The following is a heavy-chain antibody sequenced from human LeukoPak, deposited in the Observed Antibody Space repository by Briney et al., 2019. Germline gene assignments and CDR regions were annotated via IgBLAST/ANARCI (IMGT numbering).Heavy chain of an antibody. J-gene: IGHJ4*02. CDR2: IYYSGST. V-gene: IGHV4-39*01. Sequence: SETLSLTCTVSGGSISGSSYYWGWIRQPPGKGLEWIGSIYYSGSTYYNPSLKSRVTISVDTSKNQFSLKLSSVTAADTAVYYCARMVSSGWYYFDYWGQGTLVTVSS. CDR1: GGSISGSSYY. D-gene: IGHD6-19*01. CDR3: ARMVSSGWYYFDY.